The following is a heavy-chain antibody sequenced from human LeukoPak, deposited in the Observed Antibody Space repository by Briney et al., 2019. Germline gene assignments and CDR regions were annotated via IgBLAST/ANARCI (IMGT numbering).Heavy chain of an antibody. CDR2: ISGSGGST. CDR1: GFTFRNYA. D-gene: IGHD6-19*01. V-gene: IGHV3-23*01. J-gene: IGHJ4*02. CDR3: AKAFSSGWSIDY. Sequence: GGSLRLSCAASGFTFRNYAMSWVRQAPGKGLEWVSTISGSGGSTYYADSVKGRFTISRDNSKNTVYLQMNSLRAEDTALYYCAKAFSSGWSIDYWGQGTLATVSS.